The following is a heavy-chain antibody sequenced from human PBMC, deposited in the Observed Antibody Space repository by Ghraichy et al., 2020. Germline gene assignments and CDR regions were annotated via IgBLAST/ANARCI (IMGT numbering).Heavy chain of an antibody. J-gene: IGHJ4*02. Sequence: GGSLRLSCAASGFTFSSYSMNWVRQAPGKGLEWVSSISSSSSYIYYADSVKGRFTISRDNAKNSLYLQMNSLRAEDTAVYYCARGTYSKRGFDYWGQGTLVTVSS. CDR1: GFTFSSYS. CDR2: ISSSSSYI. CDR3: ARGTYSKRGFDY. V-gene: IGHV3-21*01. D-gene: IGHD4-11*01.